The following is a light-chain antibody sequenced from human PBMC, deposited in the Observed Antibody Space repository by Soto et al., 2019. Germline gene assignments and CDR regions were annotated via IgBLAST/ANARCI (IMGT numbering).Light chain of an antibody. CDR3: QHSYSTRWT. CDR1: QSISSY. V-gene: IGKV1-39*01. CDR2: AAS. J-gene: IGKJ1*01. Sequence: DIQMTQSPSSLSASVADRVTITCRASQSISSYLNWYQQKPGKAPKLLIYAASSLQSGVPSRFSGSGSGTDFTLTFISLQPEDFATYYCQHSYSTRWTFGQGTKVEIK.